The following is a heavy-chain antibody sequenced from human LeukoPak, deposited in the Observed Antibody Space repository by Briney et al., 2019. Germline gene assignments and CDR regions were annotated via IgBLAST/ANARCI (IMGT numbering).Heavy chain of an antibody. CDR3: SSLLSRGLPKY. V-gene: IGHV4-59*02. Sequence: PSETLSLTCTVSGGSVSSYYWSWIRQSPGKGLEWIAYIHYTGTTNYNPSLKSRVTISLDESKNQFSLKLSSVTAADTAVYYCSSLLSRGLPKYWGQGARVTVSS. CDR2: IHYTGTT. D-gene: IGHD2-2*01. J-gene: IGHJ4*02. CDR1: GGSVSSYY.